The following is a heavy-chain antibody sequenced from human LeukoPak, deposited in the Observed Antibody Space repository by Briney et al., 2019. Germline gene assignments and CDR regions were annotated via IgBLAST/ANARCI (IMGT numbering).Heavy chain of an antibody. D-gene: IGHD3-10*01. Sequence: PGGSLRLSCAASGFTFSTYAMSWVRQTPEKGLEWVSAISGRGGSTYYADSVKGRFPISRDNSKNTLYLQMNSLRAEDTAVYYCAKDRGFGEYFPFFYWGQGTLVTVSS. CDR1: GFTFSTYA. J-gene: IGHJ4*02. V-gene: IGHV3-23*01. CDR3: AKDRGFGEYFPFFY. CDR2: ISGRGGST.